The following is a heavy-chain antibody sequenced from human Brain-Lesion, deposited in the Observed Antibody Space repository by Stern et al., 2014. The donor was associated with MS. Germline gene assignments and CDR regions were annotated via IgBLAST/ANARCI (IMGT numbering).Heavy chain of an antibody. J-gene: IGHJ4*02. CDR3: ATLSPGAGGNYYRHFDY. CDR2: FDPEDGET. Sequence: QVQLVQSGAEVQKPGASVKVSCKVSGYTLTELSMHWVRQAPRKGLEWMGGFDPEDGETIYEQKFQGRVTMTEDTSTDTAYMELSSLRSEDTAVYYCATLSPGAGGNYYRHFDYWGQGTLVTVSS. CDR1: GYTLTELS. D-gene: IGHD1-26*01. V-gene: IGHV1-24*01.